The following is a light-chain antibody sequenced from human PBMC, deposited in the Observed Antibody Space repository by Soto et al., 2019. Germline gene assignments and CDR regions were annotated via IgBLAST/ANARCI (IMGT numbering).Light chain of an antibody. CDR2: RNS. V-gene: IGLV1-47*02. CDR3: ADWDDNPETLCGASWL. Sequence: QSALTQPPSASGAPGQDVTISCSGSGSNSGINSVYWYQHLSGAAPTLLIYRNSRRPAGVPDRISASNSSTSASLTISGLRSREEADYNCADWDDNPETLCGASWLFGEGTKVTVL. CDR1: GSNSGINS. J-gene: IGLJ3*02.